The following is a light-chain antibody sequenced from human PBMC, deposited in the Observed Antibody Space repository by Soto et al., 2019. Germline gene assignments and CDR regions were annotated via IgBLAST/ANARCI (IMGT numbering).Light chain of an antibody. V-gene: IGLV1-40*01. CDR1: TSNIGAGYD. J-gene: IGLJ3*02. Sequence: QSVLTQPPSVSGAPGQKVIISCTGSTSNIGAGYDVHWYQQLPGTAPKLLIYSNSNRPSGVPDRLSGSKSGTSASLAITGLQVEDEAVYYCQSYDSSLSAAVFGGGTKLTVL. CDR2: SNS. CDR3: QSYDSSLSAAV.